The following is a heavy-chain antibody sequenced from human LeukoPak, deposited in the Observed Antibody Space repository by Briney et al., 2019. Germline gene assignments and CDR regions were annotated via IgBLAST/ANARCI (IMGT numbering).Heavy chain of an antibody. Sequence: PSETLSLTCTVSGGSISSYYWSWIRQPPGKGLEWIGYIYYSGSTNYNPSLKSRVTISVDTSKNQFSLKLSSVSAADTAIYYCARTYSSSWFDYWGQGTLVTVSS. D-gene: IGHD6-13*01. CDR3: ARTYSSSWFDY. CDR1: GGSISSYY. V-gene: IGHV4-59*01. J-gene: IGHJ4*02. CDR2: IYYSGST.